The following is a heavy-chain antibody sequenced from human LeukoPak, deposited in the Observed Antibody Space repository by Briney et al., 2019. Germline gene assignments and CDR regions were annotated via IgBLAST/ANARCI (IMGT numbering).Heavy chain of an antibody. CDR2: IDPSDSYT. J-gene: IGHJ3*02. D-gene: IGHD1-26*01. Sequence: GESLKISCKGSGYSFTSYWISWVCQMPGKGLEWMGRIDPSDSYTNYSPSFQGQVTISADKSISTAYLQWSSLKASDTAMYYCARQGIVGAIQSDAFDIWGQGTMVTVSS. V-gene: IGHV5-10-1*04. CDR3: ARQGIVGAIQSDAFDI. CDR1: GYSFTSYW.